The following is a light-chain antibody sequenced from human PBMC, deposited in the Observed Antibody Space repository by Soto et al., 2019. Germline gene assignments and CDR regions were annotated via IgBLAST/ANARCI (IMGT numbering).Light chain of an antibody. CDR3: CSYAGSYNLV. V-gene: IGLV2-11*01. CDR2: DVS. CDR1: SSDVGGYNY. J-gene: IGLJ2*01. Sequence: QSALTQPRSVSGSPGQSVTISCTGTSSDVGGYNYVSWYQQHPGKAPKLMIYDVSKRPSGVPDRFPGSKSGNTASLTISGLQAEDEADYYCCSYAGSYNLVFGGGTKLTVL.